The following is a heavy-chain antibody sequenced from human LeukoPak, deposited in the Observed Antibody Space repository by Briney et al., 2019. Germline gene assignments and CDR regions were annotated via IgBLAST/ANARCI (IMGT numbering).Heavy chain of an antibody. J-gene: IGHJ4*02. CDR1: GGSISSYY. V-gene: IGHV4-59*08. Sequence: PSETLSLTCTVSGGSISSYYWNWIRQPPGKGLEWIGYIYYSGSTNYNPSLKSRVTISVDTSKNQFSLKLSSVTAADTAVYYCARQGYSGYRPIDYWGQGTLVTVSS. D-gene: IGHD5-12*01. CDR2: IYYSGST. CDR3: ARQGYSGYRPIDY.